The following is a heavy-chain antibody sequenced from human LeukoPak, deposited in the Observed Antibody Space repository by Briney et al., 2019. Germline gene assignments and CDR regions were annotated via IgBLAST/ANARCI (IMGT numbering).Heavy chain of an antibody. CDR2: INPNSGGT. D-gene: IGHD5-12*01. CDR1: GYTFTGYY. CDR3: ARGHSPRGYSGYDEGGFDY. J-gene: IGHJ4*02. V-gene: IGHV1-2*02. Sequence: ASVKVSCRASGYTFTGYYMHWVRQAPGQGLEGMGWINPNSGGTNYAQKFQGRVTMTRDTSISTAYMELSRLRSDDTAVYYCARGHSPRGYSGYDEGGFDYWGQGTLVTVSS.